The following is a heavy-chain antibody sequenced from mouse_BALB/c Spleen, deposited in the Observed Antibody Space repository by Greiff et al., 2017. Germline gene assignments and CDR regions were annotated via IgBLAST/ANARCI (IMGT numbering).Heavy chain of an antibody. J-gene: IGHJ2*01. V-gene: IGHV5-17*02. D-gene: IGHD2-3*01. CDR3: ARIYDGYLDY. CDR2: ISSGSSTI. Sequence: EVHLVESGGGLVQPGGSRKLSCAASGFTFSSFGMHWVRQAPEKGLEWVAYISSGSSTIYYADTVKGRFTISRDNPKNTLFLQMTSLRSEDTAMYYCARIYDGYLDYWGQGTTLTVSS. CDR1: GFTFSSFG.